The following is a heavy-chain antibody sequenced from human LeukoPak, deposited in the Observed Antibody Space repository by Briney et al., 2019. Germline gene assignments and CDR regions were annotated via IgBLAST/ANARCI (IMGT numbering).Heavy chain of an antibody. J-gene: IGHJ5*02. CDR3: ARVMTTYNWFDP. V-gene: IGHV1-46*01. CDR1: GYTFTSYY. D-gene: IGHD4-11*01. CDR2: INPSGGST. Sequence: ASVKVSCKASGYTFTSYYMHWVRQAPGLGLEWMGIINPSGGSTSYAQKFQGRVTMTRDMSTSTVYMELSSLRSEDTAVYYCARVMTTYNWFDPWGQGTLVTVSS.